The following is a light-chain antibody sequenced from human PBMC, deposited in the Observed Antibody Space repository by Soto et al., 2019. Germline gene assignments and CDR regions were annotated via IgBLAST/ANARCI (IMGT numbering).Light chain of an antibody. V-gene: IGKV3-20*01. CDR1: QSVSSY. CDR2: GAS. CDR3: QQYGSSPLIS. Sequence: EIVMTQSPGTLSLSPWERATLSCRASQSVSSYLAWYQQKPGQAPRVLLYGASTRATGIPDRFSGSGSGRDFTLTISGLEPEDFAVYYCQQYGSSPLISFGQGTRLEIK. J-gene: IGKJ5*01.